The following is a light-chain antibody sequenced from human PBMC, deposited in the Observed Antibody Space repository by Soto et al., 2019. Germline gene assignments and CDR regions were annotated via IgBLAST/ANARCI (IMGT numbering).Light chain of an antibody. V-gene: IGLV2-23*01. J-gene: IGLJ2*01. CDR2: EGS. CDR1: SSDVGSYNL. CDR3: CSYAGSSPVV. Sequence: HSVLTQPASVSGSPGQSITISCTGTSSDVGSYNLVSWYQQHPGKAPKLMIYEGSKRPSGVSNRFSGSKSGNTASLTISGLQAEDEADYYCCSYAGSSPVVFGGGTKLTVL.